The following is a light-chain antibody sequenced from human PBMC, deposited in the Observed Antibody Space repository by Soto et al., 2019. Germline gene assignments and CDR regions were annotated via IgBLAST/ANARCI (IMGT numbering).Light chain of an antibody. V-gene: IGKV1-5*01. Sequence: DIQMTQSSSTLCQSVXDXVPITCRASQGISNWLAWYQQKPGKAPKLLIYDASTLESGVPSRFSGSGSGTEFTLTISSLLPDDFATYYCQQFRGTFGQGTKVDI. CDR2: DAS. CDR1: QGISNW. J-gene: IGKJ1*01. CDR3: QQFRGT.